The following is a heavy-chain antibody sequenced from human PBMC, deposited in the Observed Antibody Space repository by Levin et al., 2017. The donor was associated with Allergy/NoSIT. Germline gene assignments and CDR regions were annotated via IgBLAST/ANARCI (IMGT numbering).Heavy chain of an antibody. D-gene: IGHD4-17*01. CDR3: ARETTGPYYFDY. CDR2: ISSSGSYI. CDR1: GFSFSTYK. Sequence: GESLKISCTASGFSFSTYKMNWVRQAPGKGLEWVSSISSSGSYIYYADSVKGRFTISRDNAKNSLYLQMNSLRAEDTAVYYCARETTGPYYFDYWGQGTLVTVSS. J-gene: IGHJ4*02. V-gene: IGHV3-21*01.